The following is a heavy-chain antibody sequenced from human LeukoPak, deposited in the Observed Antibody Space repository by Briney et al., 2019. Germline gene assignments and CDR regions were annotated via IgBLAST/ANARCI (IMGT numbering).Heavy chain of an antibody. J-gene: IGHJ5*02. CDR3: ARGPGYGDYGWFDP. CDR2: INHSGST. Sequence: PSETLSLTCAVYGGSFSGYYWSWIRQPPGKGLEWIGEINHSGSTNYNPSLKSRVTISVDTSKNQFSLKLSSVTAADTAVYYCARGPGYGDYGWFDPWGQRTLVTVSS. D-gene: IGHD4-17*01. V-gene: IGHV4-34*01. CDR1: GGSFSGYY.